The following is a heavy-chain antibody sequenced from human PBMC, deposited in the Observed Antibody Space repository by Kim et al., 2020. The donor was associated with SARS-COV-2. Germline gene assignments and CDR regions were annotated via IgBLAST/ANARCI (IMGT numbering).Heavy chain of an antibody. CDR3: ARHNSGDSDFFDI. CDR2: IGSSDAYK. CDR1: KFTFSDYY. V-gene: IGHV3-11*06. Sequence: GGSLRLSCAASKFTFSDYYMSWIHQAPGRGLEWLTYIGSSDAYKNYADSVRGRFTISRDNAKNSLYLQMTSLRAEDTAVYYCARHNSGDSDFFDIWGQGTMVTVSS. J-gene: IGHJ3*02. D-gene: IGHD2-21*02.